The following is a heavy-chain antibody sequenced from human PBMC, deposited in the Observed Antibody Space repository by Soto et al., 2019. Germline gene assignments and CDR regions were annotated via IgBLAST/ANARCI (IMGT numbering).Heavy chain of an antibody. CDR1: GGSISSYY. V-gene: IGHV4-59*01. D-gene: IGHD1-26*01. CDR3: ARYKDNPPGAYNWFDP. Sequence: PSETLSLTGTGSGGSISSYYWSWIRQRPGEGREWVGYIYYSGSTNHHPSLKSRATISLDTSKHHFSLKLSSVTAADTAVYYCARYKDNPPGAYNWFDPWGQGTLVTV. CDR2: IYYSGST. J-gene: IGHJ5*01.